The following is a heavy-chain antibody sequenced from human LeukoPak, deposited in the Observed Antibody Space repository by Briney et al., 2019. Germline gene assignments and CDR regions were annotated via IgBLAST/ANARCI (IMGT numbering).Heavy chain of an antibody. CDR2: IVVGSGGT. CDR3: ARGSVTAMVTGY. V-gene: IGHV1-58*02. Sequence: SVKVSCKASGFTFTSSAMQWVRQARGQRLEWIGWIVVGSGGTNYAQKFQGRVTMTRDTSISTAYMELSRLRSDDTAVYYCARGSVTAMVTGYWGQGTLVTVSS. J-gene: IGHJ4*02. CDR1: GFTFTSSA. D-gene: IGHD5-18*01.